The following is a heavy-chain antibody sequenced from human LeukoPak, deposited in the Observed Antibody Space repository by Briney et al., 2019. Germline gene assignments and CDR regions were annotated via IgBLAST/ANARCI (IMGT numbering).Heavy chain of an antibody. CDR2: IIPIFGTA. CDR3: ARRWAAAGNNWFDP. J-gene: IGHJ5*02. D-gene: IGHD6-13*01. V-gene: IGHV1-69*13. CDR1: GGTFSSYA. Sequence: SVKVSCKASGGTFSSYAISWVRQAPGQGLEWMGGIIPIFGTANYAQKFQGRVTITADESTSTAYMELSSLRSEDTAVYYCARRWAAAGNNWFDPWGQGTLVTVSS.